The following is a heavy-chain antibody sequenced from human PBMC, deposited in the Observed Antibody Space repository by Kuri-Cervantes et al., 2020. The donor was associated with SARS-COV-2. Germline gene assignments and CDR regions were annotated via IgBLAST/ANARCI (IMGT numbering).Heavy chain of an antibody. CDR3: ARVNPRTDAYNHYYYGMDV. J-gene: IGHJ6*02. CDR1: GFTFSSYD. V-gene: IGHV3-48*01. CDR2: IRSSSSII. Sequence: GESRKISCAASGFTFSSYDMNWVRQAPGKGLEWVSYIRSSSSIIYYADSVKGRFTVSRDNVKNSLYLQMNSLRAEDTAVYFCARVNPRTDAYNHYYYGMDVWGQGTTVTVSS. D-gene: IGHD5-24*01.